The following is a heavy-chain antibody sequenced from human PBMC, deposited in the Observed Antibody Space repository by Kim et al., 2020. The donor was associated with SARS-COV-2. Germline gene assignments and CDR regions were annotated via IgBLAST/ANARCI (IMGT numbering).Heavy chain of an antibody. V-gene: IGHV3-33*03. D-gene: IGHD3-16*01. J-gene: IGHJ6*02. Sequence: GGSLRLSCAASGFTFSDYGMHWVRQAPGKGLEWVSFILYDGSNKYYADSVKGRFTITRDNSKNTLALQMNSLRVDDTAVYYCATPVEASGGDYYYYGMDVWAQGTTVTVSS. CDR2: ILYDGSNK. CDR3: ATPVEASGGDYYYYGMDV. CDR1: GFTFSDYG.